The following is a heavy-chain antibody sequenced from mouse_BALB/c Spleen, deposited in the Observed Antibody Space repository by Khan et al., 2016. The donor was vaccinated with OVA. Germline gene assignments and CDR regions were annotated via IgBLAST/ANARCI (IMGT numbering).Heavy chain of an antibody. CDR1: GFNIKDTY. Sequence: VRLQQSGAELVKPGASVKLSCTASGFNIKDTYIHWVKQRPEQGPEWIGRIDPANGDIKYDPKFQDKATITADTSSNTAYLQVSSLTSEDTAVYYCATHYGNPFAYWGQGTLVSVSA. D-gene: IGHD2-1*01. CDR3: ATHYGNPFAY. J-gene: IGHJ3*01. CDR2: IDPANGDI. V-gene: IGHV14-3*02.